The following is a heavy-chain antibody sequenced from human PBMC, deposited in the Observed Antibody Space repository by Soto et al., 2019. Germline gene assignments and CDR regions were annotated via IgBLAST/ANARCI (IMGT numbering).Heavy chain of an antibody. CDR2: ISYDGTKT. D-gene: IGHD3-10*01. J-gene: IGHJ6*02. Sequence: GSLRLSGAASVFSCSSYAVHWVRQGPGEGLEWVAFISYDGTKTDYADSVKGRFTISRDNSENTLYLQMSRLRPEDTAVYYCARGEVRGVIYNGLDVWGQGTTVTVSS. CDR1: VFSCSSYA. CDR3: ARGEVRGVIYNGLDV. V-gene: IGHV3-30-3*01.